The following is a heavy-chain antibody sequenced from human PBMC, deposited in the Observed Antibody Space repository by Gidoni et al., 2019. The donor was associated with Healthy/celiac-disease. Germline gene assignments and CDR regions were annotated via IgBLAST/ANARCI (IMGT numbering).Heavy chain of an antibody. CDR1: GGSISSYY. CDR3: ASLSYDFWSGYYLDV. CDR2: IYYSGST. J-gene: IGHJ6*02. V-gene: IGHV4-59*08. Sequence: QVQLQESGPGLVKPSETLSLTCTVSGGSISSYYWSWIRQPPGKGLEWIGYIYYSGSTNYNPSLKSRVTISVDTSKNQFSLKLSSVTAADTAVYYCASLSYDFWSGYYLDVWGQGTTVTVSS. D-gene: IGHD3-3*01.